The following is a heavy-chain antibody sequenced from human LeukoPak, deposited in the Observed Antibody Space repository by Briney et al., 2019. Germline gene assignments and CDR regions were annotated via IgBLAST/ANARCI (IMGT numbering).Heavy chain of an antibody. J-gene: IGHJ4*02. CDR2: ISNNGDST. D-gene: IGHD4-17*01. Sequence: GGSLRLSCAASGFTFSTYSMTWVRQPQGKGLEYVSAISNNGDSTHYANHVKGRFTNARDHTKNTLYLQMGSLKAEDMAVYYCATEGAVNDYGAHRPFDYWGQGTLVTVSS. CDR3: ATEGAVNDYGAHRPFDY. CDR1: GFTFSTYS. V-gene: IGHV3-64*01.